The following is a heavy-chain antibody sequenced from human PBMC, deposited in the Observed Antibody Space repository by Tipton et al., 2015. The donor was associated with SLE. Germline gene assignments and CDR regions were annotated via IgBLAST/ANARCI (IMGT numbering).Heavy chain of an antibody. CDR1: GYTFTSYA. CDR2: INAGNGNT. Sequence: QVQLVQSGAEVKKPGASVKVSCKASGYTFTSYAMHWVRQDPGQRLEWMGWINAGNGNTKYSQKFQGRVTITRDTSASTAYMELSGLRSEDTAVYYCASCSSTSYYYYMDVWGKGTTVTVSS. CDR3: ASCSSTSYYYYMDV. V-gene: IGHV1-3*01. D-gene: IGHD2-2*01. J-gene: IGHJ6*03.